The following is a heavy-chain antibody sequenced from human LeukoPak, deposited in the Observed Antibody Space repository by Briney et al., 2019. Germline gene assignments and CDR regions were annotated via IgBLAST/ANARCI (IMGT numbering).Heavy chain of an antibody. CDR3: ARTYGDYEVVYFDY. D-gene: IGHD4-17*01. Sequence: SQTLSLTCTVSGGSISSGSYYWSWIRQPAGKGLEWIGRIYTSGSTNYNPSLKSRVTISVDTSKNQFSLKLSSVTAADTAVYYCARTYGDYEVVYFDYWGQGTLVTVSS. CDR1: GGSISSGSYY. CDR2: IYTSGST. J-gene: IGHJ4*02. V-gene: IGHV4-61*02.